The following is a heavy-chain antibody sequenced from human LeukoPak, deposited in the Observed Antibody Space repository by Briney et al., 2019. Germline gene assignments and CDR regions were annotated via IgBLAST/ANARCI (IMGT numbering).Heavy chain of an antibody. J-gene: IGHJ4*02. CDR3: ARGVVYSPFDH. CDR1: GYILSDYY. V-gene: IGHV1-2*02. D-gene: IGHD2-21*01. Sequence: ASVKVSCKASGYILSDYYIHWVRQAPGQGLEWMGWINPSSSDTNSAQKFQGRVTMTRDASTSIAYMELSELRSDDAAVYYCARGVVYSPFDHWGQGTLVTVSS. CDR2: INPSSSDT.